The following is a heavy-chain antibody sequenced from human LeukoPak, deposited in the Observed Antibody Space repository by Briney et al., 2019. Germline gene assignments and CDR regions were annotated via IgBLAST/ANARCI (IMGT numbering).Heavy chain of an antibody. CDR1: GGTFSSYD. CDR2: IIPIFGTA. V-gene: IGHV1-69*13. CDR3: ASAVDTAHSRTKYYFDY. Sequence: SVKVSCKASGGTFSSYDISWVREAPGQGLEWMGGIIPIFGTANYAQKFQGRVTITADESTSTAYMELSSLRSEDTAVYYCASAVDTAHSRTKYYFDYWGQGTLVTVSS. D-gene: IGHD5-18*01. J-gene: IGHJ4*02.